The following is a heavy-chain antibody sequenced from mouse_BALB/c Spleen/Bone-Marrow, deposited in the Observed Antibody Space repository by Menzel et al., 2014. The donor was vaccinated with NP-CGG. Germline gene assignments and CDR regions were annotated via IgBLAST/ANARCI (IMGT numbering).Heavy chain of an antibody. CDR2: IKSNGGST. CDR3: TSLSSMITAAWFAY. Sequence: EVKLVESGGGLVQPGGSLKLSCAASGFTSSSYGMSWVRQNIDKRLELVATIKSNGGSTYYPDSVKGRFSISRDNAKNTLYLQMSSLKSEDTAMYYCTSLSSMITAAWFAYWGQGTLVTISA. D-gene: IGHD2-4*01. V-gene: IGHV5-6-3*01. CDR1: GFTSSSYG. J-gene: IGHJ3*01.